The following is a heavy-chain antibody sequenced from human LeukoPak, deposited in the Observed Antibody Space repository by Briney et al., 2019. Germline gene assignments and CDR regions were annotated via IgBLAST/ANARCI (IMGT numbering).Heavy chain of an antibody. Sequence: ASVKVSCKASGYTFTSYDINWVRQATGQGLEWMGWMNPNSGNTGYAQKFQGRVTITRNTSISTAYMELSSLRSEDTAVYYCAKTPERRDVYRISPPFDYWGQGTLVTVSS. CDR1: GYTFTSYD. V-gene: IGHV1-8*03. J-gene: IGHJ4*02. CDR2: MNPNSGNT. D-gene: IGHD5-24*01. CDR3: AKTPERRDVYRISPPFDY.